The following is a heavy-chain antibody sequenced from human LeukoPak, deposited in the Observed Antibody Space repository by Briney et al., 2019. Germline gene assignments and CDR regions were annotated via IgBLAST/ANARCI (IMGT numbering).Heavy chain of an antibody. CDR3: TRDIGDFVSDF. CDR1: GGSIGGGYY. J-gene: IGHJ4*02. CDR2: IHYGGTT. D-gene: IGHD2-21*02. V-gene: IGHV4-39*02. Sequence: SETLSLTCTVSGGSIGGGYYWAWIRQPPGKGLEWIGSIHYGGTTHYNPSLQSRVTISADTSKNQFALDLRSVTAADTAVYYCTRDIGDFVSDFWGQGTLVTVSS.